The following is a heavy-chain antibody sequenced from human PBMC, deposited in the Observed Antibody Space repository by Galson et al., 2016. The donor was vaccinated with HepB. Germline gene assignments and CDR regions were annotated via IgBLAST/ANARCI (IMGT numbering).Heavy chain of an antibody. CDR3: VRYSSGWGDGGAFDI. CDR1: GSSIVISDF. J-gene: IGHJ3*02. D-gene: IGHD6-19*01. CDR2: VHHSGKA. Sequence: LSLTCAVSGSSIVISDFWSWVRQPPGKGLEWIGEVHHSGKANYSPYLKNRLTLSVDKSKNHLALKLTSVTAADTALYFCVRYSSGWGDGGAFDIWGQGTMVSVSS. V-gene: IGHV4-4*01.